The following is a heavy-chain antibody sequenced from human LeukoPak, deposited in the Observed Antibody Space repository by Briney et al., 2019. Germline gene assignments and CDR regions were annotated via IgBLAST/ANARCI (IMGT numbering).Heavy chain of an antibody. D-gene: IGHD6-13*01. V-gene: IGHV4-39*01. CDR3: ARQSRQAAKLKY. CDR2: IYYSGST. J-gene: IGHJ4*02. Sequence: PSETLSLTCTVSGGSISSSSYYWGWIRQPPGKGLEWIGSIYYSGSTYYNPSLKSRVTISVDTSKNQFSLKLSSVTAADTAVYYCARQSRQAAKLKYWGQGTLVTVSS. CDR1: GGSISSSSYY.